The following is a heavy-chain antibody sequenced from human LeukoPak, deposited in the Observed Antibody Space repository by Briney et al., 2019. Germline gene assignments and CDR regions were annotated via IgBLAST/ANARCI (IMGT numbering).Heavy chain of an antibody. V-gene: IGHV3-21*01. CDR3: ARGPRVAVAGNFDY. CDR2: ISSSSSYI. D-gene: IGHD6-19*01. CDR1: GFTFRNFA. Sequence: GGSLRLSCAASGFTFRNFATNWVRQAPGKGLQWVSSISSSSSYIYHADSVKGRFTISRDNANNSLYLQMNSLRAEDTAVYYCARGPRVAVAGNFDYWGQGTLVTVSS. J-gene: IGHJ4*02.